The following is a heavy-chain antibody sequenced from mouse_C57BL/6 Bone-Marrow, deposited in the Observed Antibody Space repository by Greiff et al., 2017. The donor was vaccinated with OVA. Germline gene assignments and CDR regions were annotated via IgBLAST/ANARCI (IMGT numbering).Heavy chain of an antibody. D-gene: IGHD1-1*01. CDR1: GYTFTSYG. Sequence: QVQLQQSGAELARPGASVKLSCKASGYTFTSYGISWVKQRTGQGLEWIGEIYPRSGNTYYNEKFKGKATLTADKSSSTAYMELRSLTSEDSAVYFCARPLYYGSSYDYWGQGTTLTVSS. CDR2: IYPRSGNT. CDR3: ARPLYYGSSYDY. J-gene: IGHJ2*01. V-gene: IGHV1-81*01.